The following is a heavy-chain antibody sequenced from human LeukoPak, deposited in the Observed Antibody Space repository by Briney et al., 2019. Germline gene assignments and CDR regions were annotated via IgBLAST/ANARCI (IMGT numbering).Heavy chain of an antibody. Sequence: ASVKVSRKASGYTFTGYYMHWVRQAPGQGLEWMGWINPNSGGTNYAQKFQGRVTMTRDTSISTAYMELSRLRSDDTAVYYCARDRAYCSSTSCQFTDYYYYMDVWGKGTTVTVSS. J-gene: IGHJ6*03. V-gene: IGHV1-2*02. CDR2: INPNSGGT. D-gene: IGHD2-2*01. CDR3: ARDRAYCSSTSCQFTDYYYYMDV. CDR1: GYTFTGYY.